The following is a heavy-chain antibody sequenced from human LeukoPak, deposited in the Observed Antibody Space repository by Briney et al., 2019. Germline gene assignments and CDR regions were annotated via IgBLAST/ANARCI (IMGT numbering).Heavy chain of an antibody. D-gene: IGHD6-19*01. J-gene: IGHJ4*02. Sequence: GASVKVSCKASGYTFTSYYMHWVRQAPGQGLEWMGIINPSGGSTSYAQKFQGRVTMTRDMSTSTVYTELSSLRSEDTAVYYCARSPLFSGWFGPLDYWGQGTLVTVSS. CDR3: ARSPLFSGWFGPLDY. CDR1: GYTFTSYY. CDR2: INPSGGST. V-gene: IGHV1-46*01.